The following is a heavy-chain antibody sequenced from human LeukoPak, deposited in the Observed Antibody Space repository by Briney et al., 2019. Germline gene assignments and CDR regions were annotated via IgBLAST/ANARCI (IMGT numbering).Heavy chain of an antibody. J-gene: IGHJ5*02. CDR1: GFTFSSYE. CDR3: ARDLDWGAFDA. V-gene: IGHV3-48*03. CDR2: ISPSGSIS. Sequence: GGSLRLSCAASGFTFSSYEMNWVRQAPGKGLEWVSYISPSGSISYYADSVKGRFTISRDNSKNTVSLQMNSLRAEDTALYYCARDLDWGAFDAWGQGTLVTVSS. D-gene: IGHD3-9*01.